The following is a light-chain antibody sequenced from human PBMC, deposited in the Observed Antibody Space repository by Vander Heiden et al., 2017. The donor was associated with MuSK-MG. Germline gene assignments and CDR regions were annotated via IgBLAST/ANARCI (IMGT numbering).Light chain of an antibody. J-gene: IGLJ2*01. Sequence: SSELTQDPAVSVALGQTVRITCQGDSLRIFYASWYQQKPGQAPILVIHGKDNRPSEIPDRFSGSSSGNTASLTITGAQAEDEADYYCNSRDSSGSHVVFGGGTKLTVL. CDR1: SLRIFY. V-gene: IGLV3-19*01. CDR2: GKD. CDR3: NSRDSSGSHVV.